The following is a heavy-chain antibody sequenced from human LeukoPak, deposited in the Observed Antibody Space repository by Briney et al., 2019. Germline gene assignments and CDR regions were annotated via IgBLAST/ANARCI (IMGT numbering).Heavy chain of an antibody. V-gene: IGHV3-48*01. D-gene: IGHD3-22*01. J-gene: IGHJ4*02. CDR2: ISSSSSTI. CDR3: AREGYYYDSSGYYYGYFDY. CDR1: GFTFSSSA. Sequence: PGGSLRLSCAASGFTFSSSAMNWVRQAPGKGLEWVSYISSSSSTIYYADSVKGRFTISRDNAKNSLYLQMNSLRAEDTAVYYCAREGYYYDSSGYYYGYFDYWGQGTLVTVSS.